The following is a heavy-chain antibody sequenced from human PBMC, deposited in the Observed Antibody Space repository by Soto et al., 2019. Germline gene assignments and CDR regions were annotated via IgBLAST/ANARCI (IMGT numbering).Heavy chain of an antibody. V-gene: IGHV3-15*05. D-gene: IGHD1-26*01. J-gene: IGHJ4*02. CDR2: IKSKSAGETT. Sequence: EVQLVESGGGLVKPGGSLRLSCAASGFSFSTTWMAWVRQAPGKGLEWVGRIKSKSAGETTDYADPVKGRFTISRDDSKDTLYLHMDSLETGDPAVSYGSTGSPFSGSVFDYWGQGTLVPVSS. CDR1: GFSFSTTW. CDR3: STGSPFSGSVFDY.